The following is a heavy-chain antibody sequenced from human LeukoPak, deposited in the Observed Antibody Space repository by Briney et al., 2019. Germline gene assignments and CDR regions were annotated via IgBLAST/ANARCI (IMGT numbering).Heavy chain of an antibody. J-gene: IGHJ6*03. Sequence: TGGSLRLSCAASGFTFSNAWMSWVRQAPGKGLEWVGRIKSKTDGGTTDYAAPVKGRFTISRDDSKNTLYLQMNSLKTEDTAVYCCTTKEESYYDYVWGSYRYTVDYYYYMDVWGKGTTVTVSS. CDR1: GFTFSNAW. CDR2: IKSKTDGGTT. D-gene: IGHD3-16*02. V-gene: IGHV3-15*01. CDR3: TTKEESYYDYVWGSYRYTVDYYYYMDV.